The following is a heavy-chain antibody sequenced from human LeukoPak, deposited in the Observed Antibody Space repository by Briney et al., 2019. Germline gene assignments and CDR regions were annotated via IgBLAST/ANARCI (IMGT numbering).Heavy chain of an antibody. CDR3: ARQPIGPYYFDY. CDR1: GASVSNYY. J-gene: IGHJ4*02. V-gene: IGHV4-4*07. Sequence: KPPETLSLTCTVSGASVSNYYWSWIRQPAGKGLEWIGRIYNGGSANYNPSLQSRISMSVDTSKNQFSLRLKSVTAADTAVYYCARQPIGPYYFDYWGQGTLVTVSS. D-gene: IGHD1-14*01. CDR2: IYNGGSA.